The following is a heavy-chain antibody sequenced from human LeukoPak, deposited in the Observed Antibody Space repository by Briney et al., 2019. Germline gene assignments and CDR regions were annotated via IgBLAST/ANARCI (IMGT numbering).Heavy chain of an antibody. Sequence: GGSLRLSCAASGFTFSSYSMNWVRQAPGKGLEWVSFISSSSSYIYYADSVKGRFTISRDNAKNSLYLHMNSLRAEDTAVYYCARDYGRYGGQPYYFDSWGQGTLVTVSS. V-gene: IGHV3-21*01. D-gene: IGHD4-23*01. J-gene: IGHJ4*02. CDR2: ISSSSSYI. CDR1: GFTFSSYS. CDR3: ARDYGRYGGQPYYFDS.